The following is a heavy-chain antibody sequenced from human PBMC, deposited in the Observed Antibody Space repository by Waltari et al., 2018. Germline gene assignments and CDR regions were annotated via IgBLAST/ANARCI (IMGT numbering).Heavy chain of an antibody. Sequence: EMQLLESGGALVQPGGSLRLSCAASGFPFRTYPLTWVRQAPGQGLEWVAVMTASGLMDYGDSVKGRFIISRDNSKNTLYLEMYRLRVEDTARYYCAKDEGARLAPTFGMDAWGQGTTVIVSS. CDR2: MTASGLM. J-gene: IGHJ6*02. CDR1: GFPFRTYP. CDR3: AKDEGARLAPTFGMDA. D-gene: IGHD3-3*01. V-gene: IGHV3-23*01.